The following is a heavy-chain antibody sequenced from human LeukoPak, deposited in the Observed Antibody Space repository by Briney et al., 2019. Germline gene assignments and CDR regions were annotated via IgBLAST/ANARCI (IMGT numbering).Heavy chain of an antibody. V-gene: IGHV3-30*18. CDR2: ISYDGSNK. CDR3: AKLPPCSGGSCYQSPYFDY. CDR1: GFTFSSYG. J-gene: IGHJ4*02. D-gene: IGHD2-15*01. Sequence: GGSLRLSCAASGFTFSSYGMHWVRQAPGKGLEWVAVISYDGSNKYYADSVKGRFTISRDNSKNTLYLQMNSLRAEDTAVYYCAKLPPCSGGSCYQSPYFDYWGQGTLVTVSS.